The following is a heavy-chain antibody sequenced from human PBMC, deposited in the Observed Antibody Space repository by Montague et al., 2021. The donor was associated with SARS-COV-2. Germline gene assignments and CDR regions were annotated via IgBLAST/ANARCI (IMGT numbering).Heavy chain of an antibody. CDR2: ISWSSNRI. J-gene: IGHJ5*01. Sequence: SLSLSCAASGFTFDDYAMHWVRQAPGKALEWVSGISWSSNRIGYGDSVKGRFTISRDNAKNSLYLQMNSLRAEDTGLYYCAKGQKIKWLVLHSAPDWFDPWGQGTMVTVSS. V-gene: IGHV3-9*01. CDR1: GFTFDDYA. CDR3: AKGQKIKWLVLHSAPDWFDP. D-gene: IGHD6-19*01.